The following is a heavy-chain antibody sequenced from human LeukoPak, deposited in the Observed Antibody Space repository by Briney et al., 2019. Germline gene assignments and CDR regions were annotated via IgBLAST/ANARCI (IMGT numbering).Heavy chain of an antibody. CDR2: ISPYNDNT. Sequence: ASVKVSCKASGGTFSSYAISWVRQAPGQGLEWMGWISPYNDNTEYAQKFQGRVTMTTDTSTSTAYMELRSLRSDDTAVYYCARDPPHSSGPNSPCFEYWGQGTLVTVSS. D-gene: IGHD6-19*01. CDR3: ARDPPHSSGPNSPCFEY. J-gene: IGHJ4*02. CDR1: GGTFSSYA. V-gene: IGHV1-18*01.